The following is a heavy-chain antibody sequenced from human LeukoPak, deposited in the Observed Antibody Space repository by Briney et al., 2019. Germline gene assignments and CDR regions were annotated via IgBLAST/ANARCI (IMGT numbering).Heavy chain of an antibody. J-gene: IGHJ4*02. Sequence: GASVKVSCKTSGYSFTGYYMHWVRQAPGQGLEWMGWINPNSGGTNYAQKFQGRVTMTRDTSISTAYMELSRLRSDDTAVYYCARTNWNHAFDYWGQGTLVTVSS. CDR3: ARTNWNHAFDY. D-gene: IGHD1-14*01. CDR1: GYSFTGYY. V-gene: IGHV1-2*02. CDR2: INPNSGGT.